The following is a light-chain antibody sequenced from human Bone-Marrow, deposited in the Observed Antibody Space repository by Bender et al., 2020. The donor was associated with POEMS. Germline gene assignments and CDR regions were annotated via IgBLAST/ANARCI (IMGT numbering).Light chain of an antibody. CDR3: CSYAGRYSWV. CDR1: SSDVGSYNR. J-gene: IGLJ3*02. V-gene: IGLV2-18*02. Sequence: QSALTQPPSVSGSPGQSVTISCTGTSSDVGSYNRVSWYQQPPGTAPKLMIYEVSNRPSGVPDRFSGSKSGNTASLTISGLQAEDEADYHCCSYAGRYSWVCGGGTKVTVL. CDR2: EVS.